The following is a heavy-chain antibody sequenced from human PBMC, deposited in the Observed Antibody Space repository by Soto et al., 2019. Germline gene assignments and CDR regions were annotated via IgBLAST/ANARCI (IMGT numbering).Heavy chain of an antibody. J-gene: IGHJ3*02. CDR1: GFTFSNAW. Sequence: EVQLVESGGGLVKPGGSLRLSCAASGFTFSNAWMSWVRQAPGKGLEWVGRIKSKTDGGTTDYAAPVKGRFTISRDDSKNTLYLQMNSLKTEDTAVYYCTAGRPYDAFDIWGQGTMVTVSS. CDR2: IKSKTDGGTT. CDR3: TAGRPYDAFDI. V-gene: IGHV3-15*01.